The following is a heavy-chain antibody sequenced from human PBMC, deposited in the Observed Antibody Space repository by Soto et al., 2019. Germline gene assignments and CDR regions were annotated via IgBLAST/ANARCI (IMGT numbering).Heavy chain of an antibody. CDR3: ARGERYYYDSSGYFGLDY. V-gene: IGHV1-3*01. D-gene: IGHD3-22*01. CDR2: INAGNGNT. J-gene: IGHJ4*02. Sequence: QVQLVQSGAEVKKPGASVKVSCKASGYTFISYAMHWVRQAPGHRLEWMGWINAGNGNTKYTQKFQGRVTITRDTSASTAYMELNSLRSEDTAVYYCARGERYYYDSSGYFGLDYWGQGTLVTVSS. CDR1: GYTFISYA.